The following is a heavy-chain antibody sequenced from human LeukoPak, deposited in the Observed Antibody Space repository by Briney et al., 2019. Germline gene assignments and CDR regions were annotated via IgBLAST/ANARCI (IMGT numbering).Heavy chain of an antibody. D-gene: IGHD2-21*02. Sequence: GGSLRLSCSASGFTFRNYGMHWVRQAPGKGLEYVSTISSYGGSTYYADSVRGRFTISRDNSKNTLYLQMNSLRAEDTAVYYCAKGPTRLVTPYYFDYWGQGTLVTVSS. J-gene: IGHJ4*02. CDR3: AKGPTRLVTPYYFDY. V-gene: IGHV3-64*04. CDR1: GFTFRNYG. CDR2: ISSYGGST.